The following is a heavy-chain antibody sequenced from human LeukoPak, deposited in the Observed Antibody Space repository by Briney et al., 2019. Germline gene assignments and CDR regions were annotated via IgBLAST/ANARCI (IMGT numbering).Heavy chain of an antibody. CDR2: IYYSGST. CDR1: GGSISSSSYY. Sequence: SETLSLTCTVSGGSISSSSYYWGWIRQPPGKGLEWIGSIYYSGSTYYNPSLKSRVTISVDTSKNQFSLKLSSVTAADTAVYYCARVKQLVGKNYFDYWGQGTLVTVSS. J-gene: IGHJ4*02. D-gene: IGHD6-6*01. CDR3: ARVKQLVGKNYFDY. V-gene: IGHV4-39*07.